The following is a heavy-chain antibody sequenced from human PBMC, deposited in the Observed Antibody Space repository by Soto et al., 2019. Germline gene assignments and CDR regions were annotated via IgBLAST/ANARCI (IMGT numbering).Heavy chain of an antibody. CDR2: IRSKTNSYAT. V-gene: IGHV3-73*01. CDR3: TRMVRGVIDY. J-gene: IGHJ4*02. D-gene: IGHD3-10*01. CDR1: GFTFSGSA. Sequence: EVQLVESGGGLVQPGGSLKLSCAASGFTFSGSAMHWVRQASGKGLEWVGRIRSKTNSYATAYAASVKGRFTISRDDSKNTGYLQMNSLKTEDTAMYFCTRMVRGVIDYWGQGTLVTVSS.